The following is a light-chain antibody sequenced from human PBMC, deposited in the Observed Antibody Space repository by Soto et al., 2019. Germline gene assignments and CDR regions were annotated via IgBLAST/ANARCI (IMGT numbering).Light chain of an antibody. Sequence: QLVLTQSPSASASLGASVKLTCTLSSGHSSYAIAWHQQQPEKGPRYLMKLNSDGIHSKGDGIPDRFSGSSSGAERYLTSASLQSEDEADYYCQTWGTGIWVFGGGTKLTVL. CDR1: SGHSSYA. J-gene: IGLJ3*02. CDR3: QTWGTGIWV. V-gene: IGLV4-69*01. CDR2: LNSDGIH.